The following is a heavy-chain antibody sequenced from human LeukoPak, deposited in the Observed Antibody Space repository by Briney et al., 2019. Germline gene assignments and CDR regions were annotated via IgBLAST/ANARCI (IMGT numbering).Heavy chain of an antibody. Sequence: PGGSLRLSCAASGFTFSNYSMNWVRQAPGKGLEWVSVIYSGSSTYYAGSVKGRFTISRDNSKNTLYLQMNSLRAEDTAVYYCARSLYSSGWYDYWGQGTLVTVSS. CDR3: ARSLYSSGWYDY. D-gene: IGHD6-19*01. CDR2: IYSGSST. J-gene: IGHJ4*02. V-gene: IGHV3-66*01. CDR1: GFTFSNYS.